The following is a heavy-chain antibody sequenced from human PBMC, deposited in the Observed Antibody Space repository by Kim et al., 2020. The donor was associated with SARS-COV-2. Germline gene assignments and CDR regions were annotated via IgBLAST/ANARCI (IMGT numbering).Heavy chain of an antibody. Sequence: ASVKVSCKASGYTFTSYYMHWVRQAPGQGLEWMGIINPSGGSTSYAQKFQGRVTMTRDTSTSTVYMELSSLRSEDTAVYYCARPRSPTYYYDSSGYSEYYYYGMDVWGQGTTVTVSS. V-gene: IGHV1-46*01. CDR3: ARPRSPTYYYDSSGYSEYYYYGMDV. D-gene: IGHD3-22*01. CDR1: GYTFTSYY. CDR2: INPSGGST. J-gene: IGHJ6*02.